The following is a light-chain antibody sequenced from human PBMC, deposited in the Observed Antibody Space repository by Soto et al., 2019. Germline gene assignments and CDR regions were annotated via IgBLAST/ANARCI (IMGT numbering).Light chain of an antibody. Sequence: DIQMTQSPSSLSASVGDRVTITCQASQDISNYLNWYQQKPGKAPKLLIYDASNVETGVPSRFSGSGSGTDFTFTISSLQPEDIATYYGQQYDHLPLTFGGGAKVEIK. CDR3: QQYDHLPLT. CDR2: DAS. V-gene: IGKV1-33*01. J-gene: IGKJ4*01. CDR1: QDISNY.